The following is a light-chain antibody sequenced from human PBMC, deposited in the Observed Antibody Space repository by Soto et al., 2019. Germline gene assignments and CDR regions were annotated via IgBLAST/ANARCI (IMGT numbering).Light chain of an antibody. CDR3: QQYDNLPLT. CDR1: QYISNY. J-gene: IGKJ3*01. V-gene: IGKV1-33*01. Sequence: DIRMTQSPSSLSASVGDRVTITCQASQYISNYLNWYQQKPGKAPRLLIYDASNLETGVPSRFSGSGSGTDFTFTISSLPHEDVATYYCQQYDNLPLTFGPGTKVDIE. CDR2: DAS.